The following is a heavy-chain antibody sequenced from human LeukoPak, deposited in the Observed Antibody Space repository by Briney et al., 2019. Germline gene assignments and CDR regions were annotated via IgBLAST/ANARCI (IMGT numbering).Heavy chain of an antibody. J-gene: IGHJ4*02. CDR1: GFTFSSYG. D-gene: IGHD3-16*02. Sequence: GGSLRLSCAASGFTFSSYGMHWVRQAPGKGLEWVAVIWYDGSNKYYADSVKGRFTISRDNSKNTLYLQMNSLRAEDTAVYYCARDQASDYVWGSYRPYYFDYWGQGTLVTVSS. V-gene: IGHV3-33*01. CDR3: ARDQASDYVWGSYRPYYFDY. CDR2: IWYDGSNK.